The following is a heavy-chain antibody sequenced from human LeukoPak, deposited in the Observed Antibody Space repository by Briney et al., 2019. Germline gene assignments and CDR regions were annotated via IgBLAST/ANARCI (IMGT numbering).Heavy chain of an antibody. CDR1: GFTFSSYS. CDR3: ARDPEYSSSSGLDY. D-gene: IGHD6-6*01. Sequence: GGSLRLSCAASGFTFSSYSMNWVRQAPGKGLEWVANIKLDGSEKNYVDSVKGRFTISRDNTKNSLYPQMNSLRAEDTAVYYCARDPEYSSSSGLDYWGQETLVTVSS. V-gene: IGHV3-7*01. J-gene: IGHJ4*02. CDR2: IKLDGSEK.